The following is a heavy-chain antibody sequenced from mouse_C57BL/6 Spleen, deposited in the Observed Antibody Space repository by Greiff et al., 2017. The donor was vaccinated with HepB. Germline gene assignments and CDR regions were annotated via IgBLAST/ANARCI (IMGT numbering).Heavy chain of an antibody. D-gene: IGHD2-3*01. V-gene: IGHV1-82*01. CDR1: GYAFSSSW. CDR3: ARSGGYYVWYFDV. CDR2: IYPGDGDT. J-gene: IGHJ1*03. Sequence: QQSGPELVKPGASVKISCKASGYAFSSSWMNWVKQRPGKGLEWIGRIYPGDGDTNYNGKFKGTATLTADKSSSTAYMQLSSLTSEDSAVYFCARSGGYYVWYFDVWGTRTTVTVSS.